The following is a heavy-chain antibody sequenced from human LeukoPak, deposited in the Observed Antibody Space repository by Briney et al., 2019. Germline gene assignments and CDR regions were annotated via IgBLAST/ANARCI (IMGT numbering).Heavy chain of an antibody. D-gene: IGHD3-22*01. CDR1: GGSFSGYY. Sequence: SETLSLTCAVYGGSFSGYYWSWIRQPPGKGLEWIGEINHSGSANYNPSLKSRVTISVDTSKNQFSLKLSSVTAADTAVYYCARWGYYYDSSSYYSYGMDVWGQGTTVTVSS. CDR3: ARWGYYYDSSSYYSYGMDV. J-gene: IGHJ6*02. V-gene: IGHV4-34*01. CDR2: INHSGSA.